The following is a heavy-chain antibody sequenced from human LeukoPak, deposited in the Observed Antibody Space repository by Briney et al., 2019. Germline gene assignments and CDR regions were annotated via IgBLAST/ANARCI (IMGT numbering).Heavy chain of an antibody. CDR2: IYYSGST. CDR1: GGSLSSYY. Sequence: PSETLSLTCTVSGGSLSSYYWSWIRQPPGKGLEWIGYIYYSGSTNYNPSLKSRVTISVDTSKNQFSLKLSSVTAADTAVYYCARGKRDYGYYFDYWGQGTLVTVSS. V-gene: IGHV4-59*01. D-gene: IGHD4-17*01. J-gene: IGHJ4*02. CDR3: ARGKRDYGYYFDY.